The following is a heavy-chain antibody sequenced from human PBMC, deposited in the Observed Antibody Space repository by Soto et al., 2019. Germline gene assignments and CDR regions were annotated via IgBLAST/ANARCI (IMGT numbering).Heavy chain of an antibody. Sequence: PSETLSLTCTVSGGSVSSGSYYWSWIRQPPGKGLEWIGYIYYSGSTNYNPSLKSRVTISVDTSKNQFSLKLSSVTAADTAVYYCATITYSGYGSDYYYGKDVWGQGTTVTVSS. V-gene: IGHV4-61*01. D-gene: IGHD5-12*01. CDR1: GGSVSSGSYY. J-gene: IGHJ6*02. CDR2: IYYSGST. CDR3: ATITYSGYGSDYYYGKDV.